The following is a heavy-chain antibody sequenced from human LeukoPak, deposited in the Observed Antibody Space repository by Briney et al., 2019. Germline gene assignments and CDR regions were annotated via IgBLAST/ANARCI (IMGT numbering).Heavy chain of an antibody. V-gene: IGHV3-23*01. CDR3: AKELRFLEWLLSRYYFDY. J-gene: IGHJ4*02. D-gene: IGHD3-3*01. CDR1: GFTFSIYA. Sequence: GGSLRLSCAASGFTFSIYAMSWVRQAPGKGLEWVSVISDSGGSTYYADSVKGRFTISRDNSKNTLYLQMNSLRAEDTAVYYCAKELRFLEWLLSRYYFDYWGQGTLVTVSS. CDR2: ISDSGGST.